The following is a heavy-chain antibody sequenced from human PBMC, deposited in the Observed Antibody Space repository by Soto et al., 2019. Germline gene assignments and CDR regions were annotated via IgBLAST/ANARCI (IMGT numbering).Heavy chain of an antibody. J-gene: IGHJ4*02. D-gene: IGHD6-13*01. CDR1: GYTFTSYA. CDR3: ARALIAAAVVDY. V-gene: IGHV1-3*01. Sequence: ASVKVSCKASGYTFTSYAMHWVRQAPGQRLEWMGWINAGNGNTKYSQKFQGRVTITRDTSASTAYMELSSLRSEDTAVYYSARALIAAAVVDYWGQGTLVTVSS. CDR2: INAGNGNT.